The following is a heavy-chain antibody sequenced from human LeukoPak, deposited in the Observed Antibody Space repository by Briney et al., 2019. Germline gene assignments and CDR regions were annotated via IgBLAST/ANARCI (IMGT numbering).Heavy chain of an antibody. V-gene: IGHV3-7*01. Sequence: GGSLRLSCAASGFTFSSHWMRWVRLAPGKELEWVANIKQDGSEKYYVDSVKGRFTISRDNAKNSLYLQMNSLRAEDTAVYYCAREQWLGVGAFDIWGQGTVVTVSS. CDR3: AREQWLGVGAFDI. CDR1: GFTFSSHW. D-gene: IGHD6-19*01. CDR2: IKQDGSEK. J-gene: IGHJ3*02.